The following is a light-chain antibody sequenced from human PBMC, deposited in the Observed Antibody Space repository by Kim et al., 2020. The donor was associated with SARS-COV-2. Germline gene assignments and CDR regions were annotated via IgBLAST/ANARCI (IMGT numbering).Light chain of an antibody. J-gene: IGLJ3*02. CDR1: SGHSSYA. CDR2: VNSDGSH. V-gene: IGLV4-69*01. Sequence: SVQLTCTLSSGHSSYAIAWHQQQPEKGPRYLMKVNSDGSHNKGDGIPDRFSGSRSGAERYLTISSLQSEDEADYYCQTWDTGVRVFGGGTQLTVL. CDR3: QTWDTGVRV.